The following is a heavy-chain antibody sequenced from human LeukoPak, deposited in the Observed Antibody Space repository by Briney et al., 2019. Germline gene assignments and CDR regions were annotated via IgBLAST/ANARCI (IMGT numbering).Heavy chain of an antibody. D-gene: IGHD3-10*02. CDR2: INEDGGEI. Sequence: GGSLRLSCAASGFTFNTYGMHWVRQAPGKGLEWVASINEDGGEIHYVDSVKGRFTISRDNAKNSLYLQMNSLRAEDTAVYYCAELGITMIGGVWGKGTTVTISS. CDR1: GFTFNTYG. CDR3: AELGITMIGGV. J-gene: IGHJ6*04. V-gene: IGHV3-7*01.